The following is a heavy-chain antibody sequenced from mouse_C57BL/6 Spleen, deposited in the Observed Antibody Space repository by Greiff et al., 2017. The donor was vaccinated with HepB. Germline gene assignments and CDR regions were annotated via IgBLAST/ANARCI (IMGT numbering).Heavy chain of an antibody. CDR1: GFTFSSYA. CDR3: ARDGDYSNWFAY. D-gene: IGHD2-5*01. CDR2: ISDGGSYT. J-gene: IGHJ3*01. V-gene: IGHV5-4*01. Sequence: EVKVVESGGGLVKPGGSLKLSCAASGFTFSSYAMSWVRQTPEKRLEWVATISDGGSYTYYPDNVKGRFTISRDNAKNNLYLQMSHLKSEDTAMYYCARDGDYSNWFAYWGQGTLVTVSA.